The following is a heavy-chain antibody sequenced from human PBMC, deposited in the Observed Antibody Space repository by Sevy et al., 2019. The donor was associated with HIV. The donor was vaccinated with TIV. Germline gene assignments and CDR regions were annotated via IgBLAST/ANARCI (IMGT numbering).Heavy chain of an antibody. CDR2: ISGRGSNT. CDR3: AKDGTLTAIPGYSDY. CDR1: GFTFSRHV. J-gene: IGHJ4*02. D-gene: IGHD2-21*02. Sequence: GGSLRLSCAASGFTFSRHVMSWVRQAPGKGLEWVSGISGRGSNTFYADSVKGRFTISRDNSKNTVDLQMSSLRAEDTALYHSAKDGTLTAIPGYSDYWGRGTLVTVSS. V-gene: IGHV3-23*01.